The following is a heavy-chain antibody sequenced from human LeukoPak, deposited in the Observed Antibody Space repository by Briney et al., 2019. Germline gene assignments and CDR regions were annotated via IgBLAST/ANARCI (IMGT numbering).Heavy chain of an antibody. Sequence: PGGSLRLSCTASGFTFGDYAMSWVRQAPGKGLEWVSVIYSGGSTYYADSVKGRFTISRDNSKNTLYLQMNSLRAEDTAVYYCASPLAATYYYYSMDVWGQGTTVTVSS. CDR2: IYSGGST. V-gene: IGHV3-66*01. D-gene: IGHD2-15*01. J-gene: IGHJ6*02. CDR1: GFTFGDYA. CDR3: ASPLAATYYYYSMDV.